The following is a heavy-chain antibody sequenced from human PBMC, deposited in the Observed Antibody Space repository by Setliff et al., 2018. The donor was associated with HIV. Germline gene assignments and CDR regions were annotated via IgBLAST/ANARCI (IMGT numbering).Heavy chain of an antibody. CDR2: ISSSSSYI. Sequence: PGGSLRLSCAGSGFTFSSYSMNWVRQAPGKGLEWVSSISSSSSYIYYADSVKGRFTISRDNAKNPLYLQMNSLRAEDTAVYYCARGFRFTVTAYDYWGQGTLVTVSS. CDR1: GFTFSSYS. J-gene: IGHJ4*02. V-gene: IGHV3-21*01. D-gene: IGHD4-17*01. CDR3: ARGFRFTVTAYDY.